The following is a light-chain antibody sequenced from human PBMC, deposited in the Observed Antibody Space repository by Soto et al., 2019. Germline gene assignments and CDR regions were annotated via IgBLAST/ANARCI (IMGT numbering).Light chain of an antibody. CDR1: QSVSSSY. J-gene: IGKJ2*03. V-gene: IGKV3-20*01. CDR3: QQYGSSPMYS. Sequence: EIVLTQSPGTLSVSPGERATLSCRASQSVSSSYLAWYQQKPGQAPRLLIHGASNRAAGIPDRFSGSGSGTDFTLTISRREPEDFAVYYCQQYGSSPMYSFGQGTKLEIK. CDR2: GAS.